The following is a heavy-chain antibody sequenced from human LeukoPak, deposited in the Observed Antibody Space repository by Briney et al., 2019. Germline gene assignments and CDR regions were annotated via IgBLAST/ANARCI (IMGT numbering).Heavy chain of an antibody. Sequence: GGSLRLSCAAPGFKFSIYSMNWVRQAPGKGLEWVSYITSDENTIYYAGSVRGRFTISRDNAKNSLYLQMDSLRHEDTAVFYCARSVEGSFDYWGQGTLVTVSS. J-gene: IGHJ4*02. CDR2: ITSDENTI. CDR1: GFKFSIYS. D-gene: IGHD6-19*01. CDR3: ARSVEGSFDY. V-gene: IGHV3-48*02.